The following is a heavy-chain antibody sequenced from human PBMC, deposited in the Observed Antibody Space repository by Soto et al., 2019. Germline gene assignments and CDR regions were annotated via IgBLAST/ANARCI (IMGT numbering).Heavy chain of an antibody. V-gene: IGHV1-69*13. CDR1: GGTFSSYA. CDR2: IIPIFGTA. Sequence: SVKVSCKASGGTFSSYAISWVRQAPGQGLEWMGGIIPIFGTANYAQKFQGRVTITADESTSTAYMELSSLRSEDTAVYYCARPARRFYDSSGYDLGVGAFDIWGQGTMVTVSS. CDR3: ARPARRFYDSSGYDLGVGAFDI. D-gene: IGHD3-22*01. J-gene: IGHJ3*02.